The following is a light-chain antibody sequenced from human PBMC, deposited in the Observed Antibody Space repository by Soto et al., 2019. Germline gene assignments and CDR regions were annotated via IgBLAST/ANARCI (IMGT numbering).Light chain of an antibody. V-gene: IGKV1-9*01. Sequence: DIQLTQSPSFLSASVGDRVTITCRASQGFSSYLAWYQQKPVKAPKLLIYAASTLQSGVPSRFSGSASGTEFTLTISSLESDDLATYYCQQYHRYSTFGQGTKVDI. CDR1: QGFSSY. CDR3: QQYHRYST. CDR2: AAS. J-gene: IGKJ1*01.